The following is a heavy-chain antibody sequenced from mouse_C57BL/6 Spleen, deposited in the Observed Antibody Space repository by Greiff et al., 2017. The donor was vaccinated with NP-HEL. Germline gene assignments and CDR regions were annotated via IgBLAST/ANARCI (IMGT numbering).Heavy chain of an antibody. CDR2: IYPGSGST. CDR1: GYTFTSYW. J-gene: IGHJ4*01. Sequence: VQLQQSGAELVKPGASVKMSCKASGYTFTSYWITWVKQRPGQGLEWIGDIYPGSGSTNYNEKFKSKATLTVDTSSSTAYMQLSSLTSEESAVNYCARGGWLLKGTYAMDYWGQGTSVTVSS. D-gene: IGHD2-3*01. V-gene: IGHV1-55*01. CDR3: ARGGWLLKGTYAMDY.